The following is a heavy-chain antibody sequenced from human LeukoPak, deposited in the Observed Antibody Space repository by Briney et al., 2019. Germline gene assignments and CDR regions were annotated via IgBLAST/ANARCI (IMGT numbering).Heavy chain of an antibody. V-gene: IGHV3-33*06. CDR2: IWYDGSNE. J-gene: IGHJ4*02. CDR1: GFTFRSFG. CDR3: AKDFLTGYLDY. D-gene: IGHD3-9*01. Sequence: GGSLRLSCAASGFTFRSFGMHWVRQAPGKGLEWVAIIWYDGSNEYYADSVKGRFTISRDNSKNTLYLQMNSLRAEDTAVYYCAKDFLTGYLDYWGQGTLVTVSS.